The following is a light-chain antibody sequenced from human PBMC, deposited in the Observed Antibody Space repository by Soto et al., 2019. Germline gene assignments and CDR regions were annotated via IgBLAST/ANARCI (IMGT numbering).Light chain of an antibody. CDR1: SSDVFGYNY. Sequence: QSVLTQPASVSGSPGQSITISCTGTSSDVFGYNYVSWYQHHPGKAPKLMIYDVSYRPSGVSNRFSGSKSGNTASLTISGLQPEDEADYSCSSYTTSNTRQIVFGTGTKVTVL. J-gene: IGLJ1*01. CDR2: DVS. CDR3: SSYTTSNTRQIV. V-gene: IGLV2-14*03.